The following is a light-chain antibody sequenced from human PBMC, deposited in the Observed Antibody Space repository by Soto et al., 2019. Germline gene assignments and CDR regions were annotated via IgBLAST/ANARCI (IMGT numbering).Light chain of an antibody. CDR2: GTS. V-gene: IGKV3-15*01. CDR1: QKIYGN. Sequence: EVVMTQSPATLSESPGERAALSCRASQKIYGNFAWYQQRPGQPPRLLIYGTSTRATGIPARFSGSGSETEFTLTISRLEPEDFAVYYCQQYGSSPKTFGQGTKVDI. CDR3: QQYGSSPKT. J-gene: IGKJ1*01.